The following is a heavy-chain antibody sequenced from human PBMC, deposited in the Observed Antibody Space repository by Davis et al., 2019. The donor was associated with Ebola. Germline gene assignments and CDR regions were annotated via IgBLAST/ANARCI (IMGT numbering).Heavy chain of an antibody. CDR2: ISHSGSA. V-gene: IGHV4/OR15-8*01. CDR3: ARYSGAYYYGMDV. CDR1: GGSISSYNW. J-gene: IGHJ6*02. D-gene: IGHD1-26*01. Sequence: SETLSLTCAVSGGSISSYNWWSWVRQSPQKGLEWIGDISHSGSANYNPSLKSRVTISVDTSKNQFSLKLSSVTAADTAVYYCARYSGAYYYGMDVWGQGTTVTVSS.